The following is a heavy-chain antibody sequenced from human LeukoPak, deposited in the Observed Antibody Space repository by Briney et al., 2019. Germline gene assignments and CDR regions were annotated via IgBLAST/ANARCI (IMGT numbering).Heavy chain of an antibody. CDR1: GYTFTGYY. J-gene: IGHJ3*02. D-gene: IGHD3-22*01. Sequence: ASVKVSCKASGYTFTGYYIHWVRQAPGQGLEWMGWINPNSGGTNYAQKFQGRVTMTRDTSISTAYMELSRLRSDDTAVYYCASLYYYDSSDAFDIWGQGTMVTVSS. CDR3: ASLYYYDSSDAFDI. CDR2: INPNSGGT. V-gene: IGHV1-2*02.